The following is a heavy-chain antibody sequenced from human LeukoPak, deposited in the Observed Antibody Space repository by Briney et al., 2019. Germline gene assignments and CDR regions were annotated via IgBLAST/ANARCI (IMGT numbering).Heavy chain of an antibody. V-gene: IGHV3-21*01. J-gene: IGHJ4*02. CDR1: GFTFSSYA. D-gene: IGHD1-7*01. CDR3: SPITGAIDN. Sequence: GGSLRLSCTASGFTFSSYAMNWVRQTPGKGLEWVSSISGSSSYIYYADSVKGRFTISRYNAKRSLYLQMNSLRAEDTAVYYCSPITGAIDNWGQGTLVTVSS. CDR2: ISGSSSYI.